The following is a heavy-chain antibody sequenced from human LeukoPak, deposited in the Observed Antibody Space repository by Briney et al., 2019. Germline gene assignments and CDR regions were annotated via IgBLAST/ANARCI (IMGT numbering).Heavy chain of an antibody. Sequence: AGGSLRLSCAASRFTFSSYAMHWVRQAPGKGLEWVALISYDGGNKYYADSVRGRFTISRDNSKNTLYLQMNSLRAEDTAVYYCARDGGYGDPFDYWGQGTLVTVSS. D-gene: IGHD4-17*01. CDR2: ISYDGGNK. CDR1: RFTFSSYA. CDR3: ARDGGYGDPFDY. J-gene: IGHJ4*02. V-gene: IGHV3-30-3*01.